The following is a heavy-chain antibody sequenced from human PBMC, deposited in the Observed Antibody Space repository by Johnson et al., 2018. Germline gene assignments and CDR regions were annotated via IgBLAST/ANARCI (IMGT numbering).Heavy chain of an antibody. J-gene: IGHJ1*01. V-gene: IGHV3-48*02. D-gene: IGHD1-26*01. CDR1: GFTFSSYS. CDR3: ARAIVGKGYFQH. Sequence: VQLVQSGGGLVQPGGSLRLSCAASGFTFSSYSMNWVRQAPGPGLEWVSYISSSSSTIYYADSVKGRFTISRDNAKNSLYLQMNSLRDEDTAVYYCARAIVGKGYFQHWGQGTLVTVSS. CDR2: ISSSSSTI.